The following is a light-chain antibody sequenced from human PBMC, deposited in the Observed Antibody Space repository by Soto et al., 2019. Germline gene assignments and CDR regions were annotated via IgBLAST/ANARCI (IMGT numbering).Light chain of an antibody. CDR1: QTVDSTF. Sequence: EIVLTQSPGSLSLSPRERATLSCRASQTVDSTFFAWYQKEPGQAPRLLIYGASKRATDIPDRFSGSGSGTDFTLTISRLEPEDFAVYYCQQYMSSVTFGQGTKVEIK. J-gene: IGKJ1*01. V-gene: IGKV3-20*01. CDR3: QQYMSSVT. CDR2: GAS.